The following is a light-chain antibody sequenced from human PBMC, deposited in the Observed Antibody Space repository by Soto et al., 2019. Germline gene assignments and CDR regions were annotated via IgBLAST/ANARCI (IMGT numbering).Light chain of an antibody. V-gene: IGKV1-27*01. CDR2: SAS. CDR3: QKFNTAPLT. Sequence: DIQMTQSPSSLSASVGDRVTITCRASQDISVYLAWHQQKPGKVPKLLIYSASTLQSGVPSRFSGSGSGTDFTLTISSLQPVDVATYYCQKFNTAPLTFGQGTRLEIK. CDR1: QDISVY. J-gene: IGKJ5*01.